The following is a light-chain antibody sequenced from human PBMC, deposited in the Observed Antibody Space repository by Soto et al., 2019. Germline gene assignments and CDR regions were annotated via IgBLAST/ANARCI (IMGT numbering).Light chain of an antibody. CDR1: QSISSY. Sequence: DIQMTQSPSSLSTYVGDTVSITCRASQSISSYLNWYQQKPGKAPKLLIYAASSLQGGVPSRFSGRGSGTDFTLTISSLQPEDFASYFCQQSYNIPFTFGPGTRVDI. CDR2: AAS. CDR3: QQSYNIPFT. V-gene: IGKV1-39*01. J-gene: IGKJ3*01.